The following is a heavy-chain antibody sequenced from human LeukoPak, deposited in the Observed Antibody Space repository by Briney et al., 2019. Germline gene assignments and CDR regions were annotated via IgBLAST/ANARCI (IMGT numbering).Heavy chain of an antibody. V-gene: IGHV3-7*04. CDR3: ARIRGITAAADY. CDR2: IKQDGSEK. J-gene: IGHJ4*02. Sequence: GGSLRLSCAASGFTFSTYRMTWVRQAPGKGLEWVANIKQDGSEKYYVDSVKGRFAISRDNDKNSLYLQMNSLRVEDTAVYYCARIRGITAAADYWGQGTLVTVSS. D-gene: IGHD6-13*01. CDR1: GFTFSTYR.